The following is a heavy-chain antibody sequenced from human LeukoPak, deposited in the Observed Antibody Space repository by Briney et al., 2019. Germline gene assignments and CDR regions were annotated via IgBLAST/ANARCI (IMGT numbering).Heavy chain of an antibody. CDR1: GFTFSSYA. Sequence: AGGSLRLSCAASGFTFSSYAMRWVRQAPGRGREWVLPFSGSGGSTYYADSVKGRFTISRDNSKNTLNLQMNSLRAEDTAVYYCAKDPTHYRVWDYYETIGLSYWGQGTLVTVSS. CDR2: FSGSGGST. D-gene: IGHD3-22*01. CDR3: AKDPTHYRVWDYYETIGLSY. V-gene: IGHV3-23*01. J-gene: IGHJ4*02.